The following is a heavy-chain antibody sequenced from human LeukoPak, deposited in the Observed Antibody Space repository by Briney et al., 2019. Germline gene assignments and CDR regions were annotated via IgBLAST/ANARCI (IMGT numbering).Heavy chain of an antibody. CDR2: IYYSGST. J-gene: IGHJ6*02. CDR3: ARDRRYDILTGSRMDV. CDR1: GGSISSYY. V-gene: IGHV4-59*12. Sequence: SETLSLTCTVSGGSISSYYWSWIRQPPGKGLEWIGYIYYSGSTNYNPSLKSRVTISVDTSKNQFSLKLSSVTAADTAVYYCARDRRYDILTGSRMDVWGQGTTVTVSS. D-gene: IGHD3-9*01.